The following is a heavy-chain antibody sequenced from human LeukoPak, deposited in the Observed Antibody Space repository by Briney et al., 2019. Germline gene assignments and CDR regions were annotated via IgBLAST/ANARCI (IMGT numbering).Heavy chain of an antibody. V-gene: IGHV3-33*01. CDR1: GFTFSSYG. CDR3: ARGETYYDILTGYF. CDR2: IWYDGSNK. Sequence: GGSLRLSCAASGFTFSSYGMHWVRQAPGKGLEWVAVIWYDGSNKYYADSVKGRFTISRDNSKNTLYLQMNSLRAEDTAVYYCARGETYYDILTGYFGGQGTLVTVSS. J-gene: IGHJ4*02. D-gene: IGHD3-9*01.